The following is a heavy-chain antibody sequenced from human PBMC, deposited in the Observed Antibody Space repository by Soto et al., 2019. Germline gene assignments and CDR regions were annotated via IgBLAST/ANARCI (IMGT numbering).Heavy chain of an antibody. V-gene: IGHV4-31*03. D-gene: IGHD3-3*01. J-gene: IGHJ5*02. Sequence: SETLSLTCTVSGGSISSGGYYWSWIRQHPGKGLEWIGYIYYSGSTYYNPSLKSRVTISVDTSKNQFSLKLSSVTAADTAVYYCARAREEGFLEWLSPPNWFDPWGQGTLVTVSS. CDR2: IYYSGST. CDR3: ARAREEGFLEWLSPPNWFDP. CDR1: GGSISSGGYY.